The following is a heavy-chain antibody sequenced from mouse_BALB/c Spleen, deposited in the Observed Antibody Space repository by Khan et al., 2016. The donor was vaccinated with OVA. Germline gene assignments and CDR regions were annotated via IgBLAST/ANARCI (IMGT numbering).Heavy chain of an antibody. CDR2: IHPSDSDT. CDR1: GYSFTSYW. J-gene: IGHJ1*01. V-gene: IGHV1-69*02. CDR3: ARVDTASYWYFNV. D-gene: IGHD1-2*01. Sequence: QVQLKQSGAELVRPGASVKLSCKASGYSFTSYWMNWVKQRPGQGLEWIGLIHPSDSDTRLNQKFKDKATLTVDKSSSKAYMQLISPTSEDSAVYYCARVDTASYWYFNVWGAGTTVTVSS.